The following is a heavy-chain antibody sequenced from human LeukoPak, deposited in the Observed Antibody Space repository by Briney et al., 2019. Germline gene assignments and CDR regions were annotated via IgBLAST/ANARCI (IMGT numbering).Heavy chain of an antibody. CDR3: AREGSGSYYSY. J-gene: IGHJ4*02. Sequence: ASVKVSCKASGGTFSSYAISWVRQAPGQGLEWMGGIIPIFGTANYAQKFQGRDTITADKSTSTAYMELSSLRSEDKAVYYCAREGSGSYYSYWGQGTLVTVSS. CDR1: GGTFSSYA. CDR2: IIPIFGTA. D-gene: IGHD3-10*01. V-gene: IGHV1-69*06.